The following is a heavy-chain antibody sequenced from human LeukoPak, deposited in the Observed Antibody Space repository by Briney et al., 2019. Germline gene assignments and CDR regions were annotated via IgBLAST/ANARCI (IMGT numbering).Heavy chain of an antibody. Sequence: SETLSLTCTVSGGSISGSNYYWDWIRQPPGKGLEWIGSVYQSGSTYYNPSLKSRVTMSGDTSKNQFSLKLSSVIAADTAVYFCATGGGLAVSHIWGQGTLVTVSS. CDR1: GGSISGSNYY. V-gene: IGHV4-39*01. CDR3: ATGGGLAVSHI. CDR2: VYQSGST. D-gene: IGHD5/OR15-5a*01. J-gene: IGHJ4*02.